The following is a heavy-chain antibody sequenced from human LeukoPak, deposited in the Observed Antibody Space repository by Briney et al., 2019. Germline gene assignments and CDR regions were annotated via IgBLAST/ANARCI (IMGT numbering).Heavy chain of an antibody. CDR1: GYTFTGYY. V-gene: IGHV1-2*02. J-gene: IGHJ5*02. Sequence: ASVKVSCKASGYTFTGYYMHWVRQAPGQGLEWMGWINPNSGGTNYAQKFQGRVTMTRDTSISTAYMELSRLRSDDTAVYYCARDISPAAGTPNWFDPWGQGTLVTVSS. CDR2: INPNSGGT. D-gene: IGHD6-13*01. CDR3: ARDISPAAGTPNWFDP.